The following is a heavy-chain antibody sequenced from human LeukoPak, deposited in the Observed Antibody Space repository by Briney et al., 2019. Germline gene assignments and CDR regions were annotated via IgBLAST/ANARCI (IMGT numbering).Heavy chain of an antibody. CDR1: GFSFNTYW. J-gene: IGHJ4*02. Sequence: GGSLRLSCVASGFSFNTYWMHWVRQVPGKGMVWLSRLHYDGVTTTYADSVEGRFTISRDNAKNTLYLQMNSLRAEDTAVYYCARDARGWTFDYWGQGALVTVSS. CDR2: LHYDGVTT. CDR3: ARDARGWTFDY. D-gene: IGHD5-12*01. V-gene: IGHV3-74*01.